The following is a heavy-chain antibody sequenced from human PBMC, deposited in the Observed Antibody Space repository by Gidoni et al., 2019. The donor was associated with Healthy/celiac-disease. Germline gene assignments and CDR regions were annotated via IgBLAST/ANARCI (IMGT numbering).Heavy chain of an antibody. CDR3: ARELMVYYYYGMDV. CDR1: GYTFTSYA. Sequence: QVQLVQSGAEVKKPGASVKVSCKASGYTFTSYAMHWVRQAPGQRLEWMGWINAGNGNTKYSQKFQGRVTITRDTSASTAYMELSSLRSEDTAVYYCARELMVYYYYGMDVWGQGTTVTVSS. V-gene: IGHV1-3*01. D-gene: IGHD2-8*01. CDR2: INAGNGNT. J-gene: IGHJ6*02.